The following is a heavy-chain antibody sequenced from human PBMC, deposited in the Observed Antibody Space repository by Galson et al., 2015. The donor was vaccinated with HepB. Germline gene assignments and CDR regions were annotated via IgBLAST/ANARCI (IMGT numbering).Heavy chain of an antibody. D-gene: IGHD2-21*01. Sequence: SLRLSCAASGFTFSSYAMSCVRQAPGKGPEWVSGISTDGRKTYYADSVKGRFTISRDNSKNTLYLQMNSLRAEDTALYYCARERQVKGGSPYFDLWGRGTLVTVSS. CDR2: ISTDGRKT. J-gene: IGHJ2*01. CDR3: ARERQVKGGSPYFDL. V-gene: IGHV3-23*01. CDR1: GFTFSSYA.